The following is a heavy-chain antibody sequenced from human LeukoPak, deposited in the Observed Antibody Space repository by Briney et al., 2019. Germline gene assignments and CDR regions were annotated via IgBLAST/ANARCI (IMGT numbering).Heavy chain of an antibody. CDR2: ISGSGSST. Sequence: GGSLRLSCAASGFTFSSYAMSWVRQAPGKGLEWVSAISGSGSSTYYADSVKGRFTISRDNSKNTLYLQMNSLRAEDTAVYYCAKSTRSYYYYGMDVWGQGTTVTVSS. J-gene: IGHJ6*02. V-gene: IGHV3-23*01. CDR3: AKSTRSYYYYGMDV. CDR1: GFTFSSYA.